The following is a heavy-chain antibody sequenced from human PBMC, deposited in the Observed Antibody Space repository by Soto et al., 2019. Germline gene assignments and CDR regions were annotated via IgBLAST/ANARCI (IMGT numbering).Heavy chain of an antibody. Sequence: QVQLVESGGGVVQPGRSLRVSCAASGYTFSSYAMHWVRQAPGKGLEWVAVISYDGSNKYYADSVKGRFTISRDNSKNTLYLHMNSLRAEDTAVYYCARVAQRWLQLGDDAFDIWGQGTMVTVSS. CDR2: ISYDGSNK. CDR1: GYTFSSYA. J-gene: IGHJ3*02. CDR3: ARVAQRWLQLGDDAFDI. V-gene: IGHV3-30-3*01. D-gene: IGHD5-12*01.